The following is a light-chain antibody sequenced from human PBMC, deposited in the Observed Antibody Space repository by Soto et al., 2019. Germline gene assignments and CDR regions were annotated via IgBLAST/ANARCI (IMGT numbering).Light chain of an antibody. CDR2: GAS. Sequence: ESVLTQSPSTLSLSPGDSATLSCRASQSVSGYYLAWYQQKPGQAPRLFIYGASSRATGIPDRFSGSGSGTDFTLTISSLEPEDFALYYCQQFGTSPYTFGQGTRLEIK. J-gene: IGKJ2*01. CDR3: QQFGTSPYT. CDR1: QSVSGYY. V-gene: IGKV3-20*01.